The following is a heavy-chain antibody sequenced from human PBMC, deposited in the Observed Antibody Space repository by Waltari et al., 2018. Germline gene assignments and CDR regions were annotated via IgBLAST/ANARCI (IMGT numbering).Heavy chain of an antibody. CDR2: ISWNSGSI. CDR3: AKASGWGLDYYFDY. V-gene: IGHV3-9*01. J-gene: IGHJ4*02. CDR1: GFTFDDYA. Sequence: EVQLVESGGGLVQPGRSLRLSCAASGFTFDDYAMHWVRQAPGKGLEWVSGISWNSGSIGYADSVKGRFTISRDNAKNSLYLQMNSLRAEDTALYYCAKASGWGLDYYFDYWGQGTLVTVSS. D-gene: IGHD7-27*01.